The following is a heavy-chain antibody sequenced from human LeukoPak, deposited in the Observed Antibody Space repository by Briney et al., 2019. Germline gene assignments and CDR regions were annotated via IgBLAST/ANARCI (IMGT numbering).Heavy chain of an antibody. CDR1: GGSFSGYY. CDR3: ARGPPRIVATIDFDY. V-gene: IGHV4-34*01. D-gene: IGHD5-12*01. J-gene: IGHJ4*02. CDR2: INHSGST. Sequence: PSETLSLTCAVYGGSFSGYYWSWIRQPPGKGLEWIGEINHSGSTNYNPSLKSRVTISVDTSKNQFSLKLSSVTAADTAVYYCARGPPRIVATIDFDYWGQGTLVTVSS.